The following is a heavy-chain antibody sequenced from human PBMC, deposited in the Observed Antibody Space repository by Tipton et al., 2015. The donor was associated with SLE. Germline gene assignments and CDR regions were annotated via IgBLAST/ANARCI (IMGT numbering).Heavy chain of an antibody. D-gene: IGHD3-9*01. Sequence: TLSLTCTVSGGSISSYYWSWIRQPPGKGLEWIGYIYYSGSTNYNPSLKSRVTISIDTSKNQFSLKLSSVTAEDTAVYYCARANRGHDILTGYSGDYFDYWGQGTLVTVSS. V-gene: IGHV4-59*01. CDR3: ARANRGHDILTGYSGDYFDY. CDR1: GGSISSYY. J-gene: IGHJ4*02. CDR2: IYYSGST.